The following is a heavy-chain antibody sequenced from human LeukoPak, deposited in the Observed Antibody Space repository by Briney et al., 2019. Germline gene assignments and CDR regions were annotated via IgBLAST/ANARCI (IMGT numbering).Heavy chain of an antibody. V-gene: IGHV3-33*01. D-gene: IGHD1-26*01. Sequence: GGSLRLSCAASGFTFSSYGMHWVRQAPGKGLEWVAVIWYDGSNKYYADSVKGRFTISRDNSKNTLYLQMNSLRAEDTAVYYCARSPHYSGSYLDYWGQGTLVTVSS. CDR3: ARSPHYSGSYLDY. CDR2: IWYDGSNK. J-gene: IGHJ4*02. CDR1: GFTFSSYG.